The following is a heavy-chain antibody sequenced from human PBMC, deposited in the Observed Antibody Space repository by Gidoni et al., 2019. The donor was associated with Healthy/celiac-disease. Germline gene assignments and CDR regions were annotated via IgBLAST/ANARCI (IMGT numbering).Heavy chain of an antibody. J-gene: IGHJ4*02. CDR2: INPNSGGT. D-gene: IGHD1-26*01. Sequence: QVQLVQSGAEGTKPAASVTVSCKASGYTFTGYYMHWVRQAPGQGLEWMGWINPNSGGTNYAQKFQGRVTMTRDTSISTAYMELSRLRSDDTAVYYCARGTRSRVGATDYWGQGTLVTVSS. CDR3: ARGTRSRVGATDY. V-gene: IGHV1-2*02. CDR1: GYTFTGYY.